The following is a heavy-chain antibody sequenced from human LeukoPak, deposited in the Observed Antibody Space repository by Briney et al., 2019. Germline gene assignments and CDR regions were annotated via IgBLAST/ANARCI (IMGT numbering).Heavy chain of an antibody. CDR3: ASRLDGSYAF. D-gene: IGHD1-26*01. V-gene: IGHV4-39*01. J-gene: IGHJ4*02. Sequence: PSETLSLTCTVSGGSISSSSYSWGWIRQPPGKGLEWIGNIYYSGTTYYNPSLKSRLTISVDTSKNQFSLNLSSVTAADTAVYYCASRLDGSYAFWGQGSLVIVSS. CDR2: IYYSGTT. CDR1: GGSISSSSYS.